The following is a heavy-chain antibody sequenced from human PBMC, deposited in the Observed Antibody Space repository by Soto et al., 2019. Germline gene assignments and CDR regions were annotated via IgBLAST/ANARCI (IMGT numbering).Heavy chain of an antibody. CDR3: AKSLGVTWNEYYFDH. D-gene: IGHD1-1*01. V-gene: IGHV3-23*01. CDR1: GFAFSTFS. Sequence: EVQVLESGGDLVQPGGSLRLSCAASGFAFSTFSMSWVRQAPGKGLEWVSGISGTGGSTYYADSVKGRFTISRDNWKNTLYLQVNSLSAENSAVYSCAKSLGVTWNEYYFDHWGQGTLVTGSS. J-gene: IGHJ4*02. CDR2: ISGTGGST.